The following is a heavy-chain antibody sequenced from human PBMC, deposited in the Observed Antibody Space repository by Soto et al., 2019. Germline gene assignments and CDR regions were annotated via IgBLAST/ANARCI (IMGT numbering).Heavy chain of an antibody. CDR3: PTDHPSVTTPVSRPVNMDV. V-gene: IGHV3-15*01. J-gene: IGHJ6*03. CDR2: IQSKTDGGTT. CDR1: GFTFSNAW. D-gene: IGHD4-4*01. Sequence: EVQLVESGGGLVKPGGSLRLSCAASGFTFSNAWMSWVRQAPGKGLEWVGRIQSKTDGGTTDYSSRVKGRYTITRDDSKNTLDLQMNSLKTEDTAVYYCPTDHPSVTTPVSRPVNMDVLGKGTTVTVSS.